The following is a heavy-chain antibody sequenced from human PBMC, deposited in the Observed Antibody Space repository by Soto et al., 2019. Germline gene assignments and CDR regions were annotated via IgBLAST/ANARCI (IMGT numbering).Heavy chain of an antibody. J-gene: IGHJ4*02. CDR2: IDWDDDK. D-gene: IGHD4-17*01. Sequence: SGPTLVNPTQTLTLTCTFSGFSLSTSGMCVSWIRQPPGKALEWLARIDWDDDKYYSTSLKTRLTISKDTSKNQVVLTMTNMDPVDTATYYCARNPIAQPLLGGDPVRYFDYWGQGTLVTVSS. V-gene: IGHV2-70*11. CDR3: ARNPIAQPLLGGDPVRYFDY. CDR1: GFSLSTSGMC.